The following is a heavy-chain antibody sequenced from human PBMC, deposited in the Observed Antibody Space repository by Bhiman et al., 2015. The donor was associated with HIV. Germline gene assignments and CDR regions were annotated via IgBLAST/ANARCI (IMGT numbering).Heavy chain of an antibody. D-gene: IGHD5-18*01. CDR2: IWSDGSNE. V-gene: IGHV3-33*01. J-gene: IGHJ4*02. CDR1: GFTFSDYA. Sequence: QVQLVDSGGRVVQPGRSLRLSCEASGFTFSDYAMHWVRQAPGKGLEWVAVIWSDGSNEFYADSVKGRFIISRDNSKNTVSLQMSSLRAEDTAFYYCARDFSAMGYSYGYAFDYFDYWGQGTLVTVSS. CDR3: ARDFSAMGYSYGYAFDYFDY.